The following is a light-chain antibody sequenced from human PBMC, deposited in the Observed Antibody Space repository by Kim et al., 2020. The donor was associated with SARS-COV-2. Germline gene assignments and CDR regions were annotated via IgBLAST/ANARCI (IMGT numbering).Light chain of an antibody. CDR1: QSVSSN. V-gene: IGKV3-15*01. CDR3: QQYYNWPRT. CDR2: GAS. J-gene: IGKJ1*01. Sequence: VSPGERATLSCRASQSVSSNLAWYQQKPGQAPKVLIYGASTRATGIPARFSGSGSGTEFTLTISSLQSEDFAVYYCQQYYNWPRTFGQGTKVDIK.